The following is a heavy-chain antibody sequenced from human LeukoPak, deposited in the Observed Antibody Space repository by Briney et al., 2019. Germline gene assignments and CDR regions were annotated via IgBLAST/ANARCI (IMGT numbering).Heavy chain of an antibody. CDR2: ISGGGDTI. CDR3: SRRFDC. CDR1: GFSFSDYY. Sequence: GGSLRLSCAGSGFSFSDYYMSWVRQAPGKGLEWISYISGGGDTIYYADSVKGRFNISRDNSKNSLSLQMNSLRDEDTAVYYCSRRFDCWGQGTLVTVSS. V-gene: IGHV3-11*04. J-gene: IGHJ4*02.